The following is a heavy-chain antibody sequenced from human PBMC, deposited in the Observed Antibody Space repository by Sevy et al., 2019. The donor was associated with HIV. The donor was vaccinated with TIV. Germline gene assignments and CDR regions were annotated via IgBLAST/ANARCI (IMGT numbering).Heavy chain of an antibody. CDR3: AKRYCSTITCYDDDFWNPYYFYGLDV. CDR2: VSDSGGAT. D-gene: IGHD2-2*01. J-gene: IGHJ6*02. Sequence: GGSLRLSCGASGFTFSSYAMSWVRQAPGKGLEWVSTVSDSGGATYYAHSVKGRFTISRDNSKNTVSLQMNSLGAEDTAIYYCAKRYCSTITCYDDDFWNPYYFYGLDVWGQGISVTVSS. V-gene: IGHV3-23*01. CDR1: GFTFSSYA.